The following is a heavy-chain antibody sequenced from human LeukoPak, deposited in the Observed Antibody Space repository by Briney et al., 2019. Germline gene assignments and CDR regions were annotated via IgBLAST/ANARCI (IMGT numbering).Heavy chain of an antibody. D-gene: IGHD2-2*01. CDR2: IKQDGSEK. J-gene: IGHJ4*02. Sequence: PGGSLRLSCSASGFTFSSYWMSWVRQAPGKGLEWVANIKQDGSEKYYVDSVKGRFTISRDNAKNSLYLQMNSLRAEDTAVYYCARDNPARRFDYWGQGTLVTVSS. CDR3: ARDNPARRFDY. CDR1: GFTFSSYW. V-gene: IGHV3-7*01.